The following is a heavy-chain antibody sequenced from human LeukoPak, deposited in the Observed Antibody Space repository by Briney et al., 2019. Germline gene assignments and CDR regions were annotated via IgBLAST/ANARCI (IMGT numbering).Heavy chain of an antibody. CDR2: INHSGST. CDR1: GGSFSGYY. J-gene: IGHJ4*02. Sequence: SETLSLTCAVYGGSFSGYYWSWIRQPPGKGLEWIGEINHSGSTNYNPSLKSRVTISVDTSKNQFSLKLSSVTAADTAVYYCVRGEDYGDYFDSWGQGSLVTVSS. D-gene: IGHD4-17*01. CDR3: VRGEDYGDYFDS. V-gene: IGHV4-34*01.